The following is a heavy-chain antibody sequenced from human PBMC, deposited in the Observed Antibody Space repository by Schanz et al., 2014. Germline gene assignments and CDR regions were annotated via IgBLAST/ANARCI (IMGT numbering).Heavy chain of an antibody. V-gene: IGHV3-23*04. J-gene: IGHJ4*02. Sequence: EVHLVESGGGLVQPGGSLRLSCAASGFTFSSYAMSWVRQAPGKGLEWVSAISGGGSTYYADSVKGRFTISRDNSKNTLYLQMNSLRAEDTAVYYCAKDRSWDYDSSGYFDYWGQGTLVTVSS. CDR2: ISGGGST. D-gene: IGHD3-22*01. CDR1: GFTFSSYA. CDR3: AKDRSWDYDSSGYFDY.